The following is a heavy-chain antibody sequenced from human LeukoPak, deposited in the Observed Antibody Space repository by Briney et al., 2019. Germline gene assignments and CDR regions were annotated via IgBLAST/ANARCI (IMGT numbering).Heavy chain of an antibody. D-gene: IGHD3-10*01. Sequence: PGGSLRLSCAASGFTFSGYAMSWVRQSPGKGLEWVSSITGSGSSTYYADSVKGRFTISRDNSEDMLYLQTNTLRAEDTALYYCARDLPLVRGALDYWGQGTLVTVSS. CDR2: ITGSGSST. J-gene: IGHJ4*02. V-gene: IGHV3-23*01. CDR1: GFTFSGYA. CDR3: ARDLPLVRGALDY.